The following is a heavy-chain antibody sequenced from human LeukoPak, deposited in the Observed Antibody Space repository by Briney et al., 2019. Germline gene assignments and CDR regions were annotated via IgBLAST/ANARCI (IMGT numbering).Heavy chain of an antibody. CDR2: IYLGDSDT. Sequence: GESLKISCKGSGHSISSYWIGWVRHMPGKGLEWMGIIYLGDSDTRYSPAFQGQVTMSADKSINTAYLQWNSLKASDTAMYYCARQGGYGDFDYWGQGTLVTVSS. D-gene: IGHD5-12*01. CDR1: GHSISSYW. V-gene: IGHV5-51*01. CDR3: ARQGGYGDFDY. J-gene: IGHJ4*02.